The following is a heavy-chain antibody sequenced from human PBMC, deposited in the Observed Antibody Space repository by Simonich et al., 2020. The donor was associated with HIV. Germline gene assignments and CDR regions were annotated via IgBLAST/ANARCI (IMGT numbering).Heavy chain of an antibody. CDR2: ISSSSSSI. Sequence: EVQLVESGGGLVQPGGSLRLSCAASGFTFSSYSMNWVRQAPGKGLECVSYISSSSSSIYYADSVKGRFTISRDNAKNSLYLQMNSLRAEDTAVYYCARAGGNFDYWGQGTLVTVSS. CDR1: GFTFSSYS. CDR3: ARAGGNFDY. D-gene: IGHD3-10*01. V-gene: IGHV3-48*01. J-gene: IGHJ4*02.